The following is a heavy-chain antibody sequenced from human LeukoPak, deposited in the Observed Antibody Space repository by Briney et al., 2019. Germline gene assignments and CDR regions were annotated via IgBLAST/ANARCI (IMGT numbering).Heavy chain of an antibody. D-gene: IGHD2-2*01. CDR2: INPSSGGT. Sequence: ASVKVSCKTSGYTFIGYYIHWVRQAPGQGLEWMGWINPSSGGTIYAQKFQGRVTMTRHTSINTAYMELSRLRSDDTAVYYCAKDWDQLLYYFDYWGQGTLVTVSS. J-gene: IGHJ4*02. CDR3: AKDWDQLLYYFDY. CDR1: GYTFIGYY. V-gene: IGHV1-2*02.